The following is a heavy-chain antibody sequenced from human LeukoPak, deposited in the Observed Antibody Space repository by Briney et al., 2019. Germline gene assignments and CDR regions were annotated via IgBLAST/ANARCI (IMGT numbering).Heavy chain of an antibody. V-gene: IGHV1-18*01. CDR1: GYTSTSYG. Sequence: ASVKVSCKASGYTSTSYGISWVRQAPGQGLEWMGWISAYNGNTNYAQKLQGRVTMTTDTSTSTAYMELRSLRSDDTAVYYCARVDIVVVPAAGDNWFDPWGQGTLVTVSS. CDR3: ARVDIVVVPAAGDNWFDP. CDR2: ISAYNGNT. D-gene: IGHD2-2*01. J-gene: IGHJ5*02.